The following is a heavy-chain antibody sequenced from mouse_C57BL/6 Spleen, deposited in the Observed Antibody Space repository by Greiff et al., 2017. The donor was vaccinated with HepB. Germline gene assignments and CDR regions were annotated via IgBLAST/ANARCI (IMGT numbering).Heavy chain of an antibody. CDR2: IYPGNSDT. CDR1: GYTFTSYW. V-gene: IGHV1-5*01. CDR3: TRSPGSSYVTWFAY. D-gene: IGHD1-1*01. J-gene: IGHJ3*01. Sequence: EVQLQQSGPVLARPGASVKMSCKTSGYTFTSYWMHWVKQRPGQGLEWIGAIYPGNSDTSYNQKFKGKAKLTAVTSASTAYMELSSLTNEDSAVYYCTRSPGSSYVTWFAYWGQGTLVTVSA.